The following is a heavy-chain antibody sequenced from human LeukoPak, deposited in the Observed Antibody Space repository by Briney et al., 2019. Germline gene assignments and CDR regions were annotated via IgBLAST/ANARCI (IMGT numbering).Heavy chain of an antibody. CDR1: GGSISSYY. Sequence: SETLSLTCTVSGGSISSYYWSWIRQPPGKGLEWVGYISYSGSTNYNPSPKSRVTTSLDTSKNQFSLKLSSVTAADTAVYYCAGHHPRNTVDFWGQGTLVTVSS. V-gene: IGHV4-59*08. CDR2: ISYSGST. CDR3: AGHHPRNTVDF. D-gene: IGHD2/OR15-2a*01. J-gene: IGHJ4*02.